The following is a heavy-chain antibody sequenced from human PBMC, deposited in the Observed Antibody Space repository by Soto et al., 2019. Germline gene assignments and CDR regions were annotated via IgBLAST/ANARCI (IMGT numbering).Heavy chain of an antibody. CDR2: MNPNSGNT. J-gene: IGHJ6*02. CDR1: GYTFTSYD. Sequence: GASVKVSCKASGYTFTSYDINWVRQATGQGLEWMGWMNPNSGNTGYAQKFQGRVTMTRNTSISTAYMELSSLRSQDTAVYYCARWKLYYYDSSGYYPDYYYYYCMDVWGQGTTVTVSS. D-gene: IGHD3-22*01. V-gene: IGHV1-8*01. CDR3: ARWKLYYYDSSGYYPDYYYYYCMDV.